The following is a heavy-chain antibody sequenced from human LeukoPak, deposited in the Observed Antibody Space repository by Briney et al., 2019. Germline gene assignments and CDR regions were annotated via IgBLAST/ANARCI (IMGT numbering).Heavy chain of an antibody. V-gene: IGHV3-66*02. CDR3: ARDSHKLHSSAYFYFFDY. CDR1: GLTVSSDY. J-gene: IGHJ4*02. D-gene: IGHD3-22*01. Sequence: GGSLRLSCAASGLTVSSDYMGWVRQAPGKGLEYVSIIYGGGDTFYADSVKGRFNISRDNSKNTLYLQMNSLRAEDTAVYYCARDSHKLHSSAYFYFFDYWGQGTLVSVSS. CDR2: IYGGGDT.